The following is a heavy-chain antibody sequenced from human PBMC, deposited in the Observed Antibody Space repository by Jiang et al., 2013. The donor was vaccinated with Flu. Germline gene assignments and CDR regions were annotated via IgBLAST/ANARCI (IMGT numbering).Heavy chain of an antibody. J-gene: IGHJ1*01. CDR3: VAGRRSDTTEY. V-gene: IGHV1-24*01. Sequence: SGAEVKKPGASVKVSCKVTGYALSKLSIHWMRQAPGEGLEWMGGFDPEDNKRIYAPKFQGRLATTEVTSADTAYMELSSLRTEDTAVYFCVAGRRSDTTEY. D-gene: IGHD3-10*01. CDR1: GYALSKLS. CDR2: FDPEDNKR.